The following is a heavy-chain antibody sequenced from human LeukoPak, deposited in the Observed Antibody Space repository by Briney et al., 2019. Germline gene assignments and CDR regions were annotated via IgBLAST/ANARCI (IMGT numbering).Heavy chain of an antibody. Sequence: ASVKVSCKASGGTFSSYAISWVRQAPGQGLEWMGGIIPIFGTANYAQKFQGRVTITADESTSTAYMELSSLRSEDTAVYYCARDWRPVVAARVNWFDPWGQGTLVTVSS. CDR2: IIPIFGTA. CDR1: GGTFSSYA. D-gene: IGHD2-15*01. V-gene: IGHV1-69*13. CDR3: ARDWRPVVAARVNWFDP. J-gene: IGHJ5*02.